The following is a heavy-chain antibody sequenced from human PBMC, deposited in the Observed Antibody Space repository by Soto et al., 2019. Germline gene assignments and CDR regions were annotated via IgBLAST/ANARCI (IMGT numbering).Heavy chain of an antibody. D-gene: IGHD5-12*01. J-gene: IGHJ4*02. Sequence: QVQLVQSGAEVTKPGASVKVSWKASGYTFIGYYLHWVRQAPGQGLEWMGWINPNSGATNQAQKFQGRVTMARDRSISTAYLELSRLASDDTAIYFCARDAVSTIGDFDYWGQGTLVTVSS. CDR3: ARDAVSTIGDFDY. CDR2: INPNSGAT. CDR1: GYTFIGYY. V-gene: IGHV1-2*02.